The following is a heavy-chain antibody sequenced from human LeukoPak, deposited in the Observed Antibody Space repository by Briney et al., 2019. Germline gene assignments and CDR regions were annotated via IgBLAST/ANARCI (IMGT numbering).Heavy chain of an antibody. J-gene: IGHJ4*02. CDR3: ARDRRAYVATMDY. V-gene: IGHV3-21*01. D-gene: IGHD5-24*01. CDR1: GFTFSSYS. CDR2: ISSSSSYI. Sequence: GGSLRLSCAASGFTFSSYSMNWVRQAPGNGLEWVSSISSSSSYIYYADSVKGRFTISRDNAKNSLYLQMNSLRAEDTAVYYCARDRRAYVATMDYWGQGTLVTVSS.